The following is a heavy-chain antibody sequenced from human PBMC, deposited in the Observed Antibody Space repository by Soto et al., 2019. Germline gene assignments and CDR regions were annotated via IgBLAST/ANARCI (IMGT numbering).Heavy chain of an antibody. J-gene: IGHJ4*02. CDR1: GGSISSYC. CDR3: ARDYGDYFDY. D-gene: IGHD4-17*01. Sequence: PSETLSLTCTVSGGSISSYCWSWIRQPPGKGLEWIGYIYYSGSTNYNPSLKSRVTISVDTSKNQFSLKLSSVTAADTAVYYCARDYGDYFDYWGQGTLVTSPQ. V-gene: IGHV4-59*01. CDR2: IYYSGST.